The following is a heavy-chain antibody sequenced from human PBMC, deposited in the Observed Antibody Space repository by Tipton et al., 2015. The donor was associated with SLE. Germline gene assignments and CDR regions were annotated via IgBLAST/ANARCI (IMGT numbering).Heavy chain of an antibody. Sequence: SLRLSCAASGFTFSNYTMNWVRQAPGKGLECVSSISSDSIYIYYADTVKGRFTISRDNAKNSLDLQMNSLRADDTAVYYCAAPEGSWGVAFDHWGQGTLVTVSS. CDR2: ISSDSIYI. V-gene: IGHV3-21*03. D-gene: IGHD3-10*01. CDR3: AAPEGSWGVAFDH. J-gene: IGHJ4*02. CDR1: GFTFSNYT.